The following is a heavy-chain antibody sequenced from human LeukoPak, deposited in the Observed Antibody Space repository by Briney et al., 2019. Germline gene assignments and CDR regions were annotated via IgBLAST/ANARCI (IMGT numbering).Heavy chain of an antibody. V-gene: IGHV1-69*01. D-gene: IGHD6-13*01. Sequence: GSSVKVSCKASGGTFSSYAISWVRQAPGQGLEWMGGIIPIFGTANYAQKFQGRVTITADESTSTAYMELSSLRSEDTAVYYCARDRWGYSSYYYYMDVWGEGTTVTVSS. CDR2: IIPIFGTA. J-gene: IGHJ6*03. CDR3: ARDRWGYSSYYYYMDV. CDR1: GGTFSSYA.